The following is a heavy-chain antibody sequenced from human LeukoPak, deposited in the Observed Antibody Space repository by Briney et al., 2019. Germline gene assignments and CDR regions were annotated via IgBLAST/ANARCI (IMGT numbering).Heavy chain of an antibody. D-gene: IGHD3-16*02. Sequence: SETLSLTCTVSGGSISSYYWSWIRQPPGKGLEWIGYIYYSGGTNYNPSLKSRVTISVDTSKNQFSLKLSSVTAADTAVYYCARTYYDYIWGSYLHFDYWGQGTLVTVSS. CDR1: GGSISSYY. CDR2: IYYSGGT. V-gene: IGHV4-59*01. J-gene: IGHJ4*02. CDR3: ARTYYDYIWGSYLHFDY.